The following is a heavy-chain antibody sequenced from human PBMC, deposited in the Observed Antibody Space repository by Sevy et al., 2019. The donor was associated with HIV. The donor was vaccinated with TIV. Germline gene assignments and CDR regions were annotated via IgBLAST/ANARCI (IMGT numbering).Heavy chain of an antibody. CDR2: IGGSGGST. CDR3: ARGGYYYDNAAYYALDS. V-gene: IGHV3-23*01. J-gene: IGHJ4*02. Sequence: GGSLRLSCAASGFTFSNYAMSWVRQAPGKGLEWVSAIGGSGGSTYHADSVKGRFTISRDNSKNTLYLQMNNVRVEDTAVYYCARGGYYYDNAAYYALDSWGQGTLVTVSS. CDR1: GFTFSNYA. D-gene: IGHD3-22*01.